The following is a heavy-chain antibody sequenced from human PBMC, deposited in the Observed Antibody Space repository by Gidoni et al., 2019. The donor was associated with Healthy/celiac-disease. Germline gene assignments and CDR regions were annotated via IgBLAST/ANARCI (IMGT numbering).Heavy chain of an antibody. CDR3: ARQQWLGTGSDY. J-gene: IGHJ4*02. CDR1: GGSVSSGSYY. Sequence: QVQLQESGPGLVKPSETLSLTCTVSGGSVSSGSYYWSWIRQPPGKGLEWIGYIYYSGSTNYNPSLKSRVTISVDTSKNQSSLKLSSVTAADTAVYYCARQQWLGTGSDYWGQGTLVTVSS. CDR2: IYYSGST. D-gene: IGHD6-19*01. V-gene: IGHV4-61*01.